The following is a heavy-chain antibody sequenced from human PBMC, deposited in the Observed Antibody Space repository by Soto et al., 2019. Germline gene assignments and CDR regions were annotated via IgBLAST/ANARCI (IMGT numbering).Heavy chain of an antibody. Sequence: ASVKVSCTASGYTFTSYYMHWVRQAPGQGLEWMGIINPSGGSTNYAQKFQGRVTMTRDTSTSTVYMELSSLRSEDTAVYYCARASTSGGRGAHYWGQGTLVTVSS. CDR3: ARASTSGGRGAHY. CDR1: GYTFTSYY. CDR2: INPSGGST. V-gene: IGHV1-46*01. J-gene: IGHJ4*02. D-gene: IGHD2-15*01.